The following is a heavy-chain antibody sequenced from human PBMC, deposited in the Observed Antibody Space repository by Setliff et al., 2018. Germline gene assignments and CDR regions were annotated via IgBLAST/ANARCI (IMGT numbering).Heavy chain of an antibody. D-gene: IGHD3-22*01. V-gene: IGHV1-18*01. CDR1: GYTFITYG. CDR2: ISAYNGNT. J-gene: IGHJ4*02. CDR3: AREGGDGDGSGYYPPLDY. Sequence: ASVKVSCKASGYTFITYGVNWVRQAPGQGLEWMGWISAYNGNTNYAQNLQDRVTMTTDTSTSTAYMELRSLRSDDTAIYYCAREGGDGDGSGYYPPLDYWGQGTLVTVSS.